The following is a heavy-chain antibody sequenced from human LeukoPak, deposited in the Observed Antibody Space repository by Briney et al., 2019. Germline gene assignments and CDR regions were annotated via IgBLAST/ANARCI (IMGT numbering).Heavy chain of an antibody. J-gene: IGHJ5*02. V-gene: IGHV3-21*01. CDR1: EFTFRSYS. Sequence: GGSLRLSCAGSEFTFRSYSMHWVRQAPGKGLEWVSSISGSSSDIYYADSVKGRFTISRDNSKNSLYLQMKSLRAEDTALYYCARDYTRTTGWFDPWGQGTLVTVSS. CDR3: ARDYTRTTGWFDP. CDR2: ISGSSSDI. D-gene: IGHD1-1*01.